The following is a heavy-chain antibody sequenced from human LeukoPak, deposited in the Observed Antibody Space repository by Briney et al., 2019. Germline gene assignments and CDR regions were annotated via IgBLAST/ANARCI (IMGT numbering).Heavy chain of an antibody. CDR2: ISGSGGST. J-gene: IGHJ4*02. V-gene: IGHV3-23*01. D-gene: IGHD3-3*01. CDR3: AKFWSGRSKNDYFDY. Sequence: GGSLRLSCAASGFTFSSYAMSWVRQAPGKGLEWVSAISGSGGSTYYADSVKGRFTISRDNSKNSLYLQMNSLRAEDTAVYYCAKFWSGRSKNDYFDYWGQGTLVTVSS. CDR1: GFTFSSYA.